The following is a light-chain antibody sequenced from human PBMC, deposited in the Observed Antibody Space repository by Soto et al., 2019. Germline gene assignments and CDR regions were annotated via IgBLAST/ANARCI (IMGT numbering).Light chain of an antibody. V-gene: IGKV3D-20*02. CDR1: QSVNSGY. Sequence: EIVLTQSPGTLSLSPGKRATVSCRASQSVNSGYLAWYQQRPGQAPRLLIYGASNRAAGIPDRFSGSGSGTDFTLTISRLEPEDFAVYYCQQHSHWPPWTFGQGTRVEIQ. CDR2: GAS. CDR3: QQHSHWPPWT. J-gene: IGKJ1*01.